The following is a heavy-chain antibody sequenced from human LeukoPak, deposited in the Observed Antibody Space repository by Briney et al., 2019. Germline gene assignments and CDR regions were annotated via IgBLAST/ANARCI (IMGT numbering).Heavy chain of an antibody. D-gene: IGHD2-2*01. Sequence: SETLSLTCTVSGGSISSGSYYWSWIRQPAGKGLEWIGRIYTSGSTNYNPSLKSRVTVSVDTSKNQFSLKLSSVTAADTAVYYCARDRGIIGYCSSTSCWFDPWGQGTLVTVSS. J-gene: IGHJ5*02. CDR3: ARDRGIIGYCSSTSCWFDP. CDR1: GGSISSGSYY. CDR2: IYTSGST. V-gene: IGHV4-61*02.